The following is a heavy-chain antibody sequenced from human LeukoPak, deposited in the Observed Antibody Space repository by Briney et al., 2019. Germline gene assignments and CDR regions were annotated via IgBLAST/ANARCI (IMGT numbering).Heavy chain of an antibody. V-gene: IGHV4-4*09. J-gene: IGHJ3*01. CDR2: IHTSGSN. Sequence: SETLSLTCAASGVSISPYYWAWIRQPPGKGLEWIGYIHTSGSNNQYPSLKSRVTISVDKSKNHFSLRLTSVTAADTAVYYCARLSAAVHLGAFDLWGQGTMVTVSS. CDR1: GVSISPYY. CDR3: ARLSAAVHLGAFDL. D-gene: IGHD3-3*01.